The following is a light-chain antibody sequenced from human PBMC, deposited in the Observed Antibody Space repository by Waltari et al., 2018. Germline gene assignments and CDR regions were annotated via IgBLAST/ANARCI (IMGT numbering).Light chain of an antibody. CDR3: SSQSSNDVVL. J-gene: IGLJ2*01. CDR2: DVS. Sequence: QSALTQPASVSGSPGQSVTIFCAGTSNDVGGYNSVSWYQEHPGQAPRVIIYDVSDRPSGVSDRFSGSKSGYTASLTISGLQAEDEADYYCSSQSSNDVVLFGGGTKLTVL. V-gene: IGLV2-14*01. CDR1: SNDVGGYNS.